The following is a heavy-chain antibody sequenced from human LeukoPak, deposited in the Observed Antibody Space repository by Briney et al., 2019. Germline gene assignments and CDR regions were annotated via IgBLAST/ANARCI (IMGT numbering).Heavy chain of an antibody. CDR2: INPSGDNT. J-gene: IGHJ3*01. D-gene: IGHD5-24*01. V-gene: IGHV1-46*01. Sequence: GTSVKVSCKASGYTFTNYYMHWVRQAPGQGLEWMGIINPSGDNTWYAQKFQGRVTMTRDMSTSTVYMELSSLRSEDTAIYYCARIRDGYNDAYDLWGQGTVVTVPS. CDR3: ARIRDGYNDAYDL. CDR1: GYTFTNYY.